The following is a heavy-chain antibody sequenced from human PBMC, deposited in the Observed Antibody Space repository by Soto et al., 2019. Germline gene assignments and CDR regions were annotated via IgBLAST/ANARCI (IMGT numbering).Heavy chain of an antibody. CDR2: IVSDGSAK. D-gene: IGHD1-1*01. J-gene: IGHJ3*02. CDR1: GFPFSTYG. Sequence: QVQLVESGGGVVQPGTSLRLSCAVSGFPFSTYGFHWVRQPPGKGLEWVAVIVSDGSAKYHADSVEGRFTISRDNSKDTLYLQMNSLRAEDTGVYYCARDDAFGNENGFDIWGQGTMVTVSS. CDR3: ARDDAFGNENGFDI. V-gene: IGHV3-33*01.